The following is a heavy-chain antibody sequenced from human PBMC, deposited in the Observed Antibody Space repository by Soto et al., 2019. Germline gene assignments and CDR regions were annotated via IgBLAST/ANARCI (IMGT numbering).Heavy chain of an antibody. CDR2: ISSSGSTI. Sequence: PGGSLRLSCAASGFTFSSYEMNWVRQAPGKGLEWVSYISSSGSTIYYADSVKGRFTISRDNAKNSLYLQMNSLRAEDTAVYYCARDGYYYDSSNYGMDVWGQGTTVTVSS. J-gene: IGHJ6*02. V-gene: IGHV3-48*03. CDR1: GFTFSSYE. CDR3: ARDGYYYDSSNYGMDV. D-gene: IGHD3-22*01.